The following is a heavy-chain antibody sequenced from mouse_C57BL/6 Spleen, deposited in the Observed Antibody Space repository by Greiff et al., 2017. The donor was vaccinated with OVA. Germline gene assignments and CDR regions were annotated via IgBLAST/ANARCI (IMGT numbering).Heavy chain of an antibody. J-gene: IGHJ2*01. CDR3: AREADGYSDY. V-gene: IGHV1-82*01. CDR1: GYAFSSSW. CDR2: IYPGDGDT. D-gene: IGHD2-3*01. Sequence: QVQLQQSGPELVKPGASVKISCKASGYAFSSSWMNWVKQRPGKGLEWIGRIYPGDGDTNYNGKFKGKATLTADKSSSTAYMQLSSLTSEDSVVYFCAREADGYSDYWGQGTTLTVSS.